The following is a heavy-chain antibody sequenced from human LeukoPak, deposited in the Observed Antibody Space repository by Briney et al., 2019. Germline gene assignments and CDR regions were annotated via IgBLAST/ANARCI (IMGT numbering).Heavy chain of an antibody. CDR2: INPSGGST. D-gene: IGHD1-26*01. Sequence: GSVKVSCKASGYTFTSYYMHWVRQAPGQGLEWMGIINPSGGSTSYAQKFQGRVTMTRDTSTSTVYMELSSLRSEDTAVYYCARSESRPKWEGLWRANPSYYYYMDVWGKGTTVTVSS. J-gene: IGHJ6*03. CDR1: GYTFTSYY. CDR3: ARSESRPKWEGLWRANPSYYYYMDV. V-gene: IGHV1-46*01.